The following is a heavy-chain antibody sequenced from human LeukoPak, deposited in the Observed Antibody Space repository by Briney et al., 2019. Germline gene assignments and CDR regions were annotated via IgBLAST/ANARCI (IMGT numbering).Heavy chain of an antibody. CDR2: IYYSGST. V-gene: IGHV4-30-4*01. CDR1: GGSISRGDYY. D-gene: IGHD3-22*01. J-gene: IGHJ4*02. CDR3: ALTYYYDSSGYYFDY. Sequence: SETLSLTCTVSGGSISRGDYYWSWIRQPPGKGLEWIGYIYYSGSTYYNPSLKSRVTISVDTSKNQFSLKLSSVTAADTAVYYCALTYYYDSSGYYFDYWGQGTLVTVSS.